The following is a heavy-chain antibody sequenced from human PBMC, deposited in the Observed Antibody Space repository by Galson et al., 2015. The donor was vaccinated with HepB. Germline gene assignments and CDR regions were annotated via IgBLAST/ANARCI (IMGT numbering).Heavy chain of an antibody. V-gene: IGHV3-15*01. CDR2: IKSKIDGGTA. CDR3: TATSHWTYYGQNGFDI. D-gene: IGHD1-26*01. Sequence: SLRLSCAASGFTFSNAWMSWVRQAPGKGLEWVGRIKSKIDGGTADYAAPVKGRFTISRDDSKNTLYLQMNSLKTEDTAVYYCTATSHWTYYGQNGFDIWGQGTMVTVSS. J-gene: IGHJ3*02. CDR1: GFTFSNAW.